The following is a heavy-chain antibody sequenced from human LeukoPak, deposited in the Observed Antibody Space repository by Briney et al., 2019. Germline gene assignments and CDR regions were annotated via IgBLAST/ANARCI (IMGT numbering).Heavy chain of an antibody. V-gene: IGHV1-18*01. D-gene: IGHD3-22*01. CDR3: ARDPVGTRYYYEGAWFDP. J-gene: IGHJ5*02. Sequence: ASVKVSCKASGYTFTSYGISWVRQAPGQGLEWMGWISAYNGNTNYAQKLQGRVTMTTDTSTSTAYMELRSLRSDDTAVYYCARDPVGTRYYYEGAWFDPWGQGTLVTVSS. CDR1: GYTFTSYG. CDR2: ISAYNGNT.